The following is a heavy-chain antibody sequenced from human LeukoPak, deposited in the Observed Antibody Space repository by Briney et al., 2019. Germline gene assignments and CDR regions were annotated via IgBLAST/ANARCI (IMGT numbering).Heavy chain of an antibody. CDR1: GGSFSGYY. Sequence: SETLSLTCAVYGGSFSGYYWSWIRQPPGKGLEWIGEINHSGSTNYNPSLKSRVTISVDTSKNQFSLRLSSVTAADTAVYYCARGRGISSYYYYYGMVVWGKGTTVTVSS. CDR3: ARGRGISSYYYYYGMVV. V-gene: IGHV4-34*01. D-gene: IGHD3-3*02. CDR2: INHSGST. J-gene: IGHJ6*04.